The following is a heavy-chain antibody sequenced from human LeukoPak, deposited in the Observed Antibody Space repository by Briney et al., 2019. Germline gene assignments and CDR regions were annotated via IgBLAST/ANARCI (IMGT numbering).Heavy chain of an antibody. CDR3: ARDVGYSYNVSDY. Sequence: ASVKVSCKASGYTFTGYHMHWVRQAPGQGLEWMGWINPNSGGTNYAQKFQGRVTMTRDTSISTAYMELSRLRSDDTAVYYCARDVGYSYNVSDYWGQGTLVTVSS. V-gene: IGHV1-2*02. D-gene: IGHD5-18*01. CDR1: GYTFTGYH. J-gene: IGHJ4*02. CDR2: INPNSGGT.